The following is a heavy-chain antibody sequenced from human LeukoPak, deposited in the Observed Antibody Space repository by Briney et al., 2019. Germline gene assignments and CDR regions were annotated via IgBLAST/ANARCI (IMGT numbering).Heavy chain of an antibody. D-gene: IGHD3-9*01. J-gene: IGHJ6*02. CDR3: ARDSILTGPGTYGMDV. CDR2: IYSGGST. Sequence: GGSLRLPCAASGFTVSSNYMSWVRQAPGKGLEWVSVIYSGGSTYYADSVKGRFTISRDNSKNTLYLRMNSLRAEDTAVYYCARDSILTGPGTYGMDVWGQGTTVTVSS. CDR1: GFTVSSNY. V-gene: IGHV3-53*01.